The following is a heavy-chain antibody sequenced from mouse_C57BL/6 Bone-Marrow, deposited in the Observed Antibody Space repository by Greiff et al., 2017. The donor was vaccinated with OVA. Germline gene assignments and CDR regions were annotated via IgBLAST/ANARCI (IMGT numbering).Heavy chain of an antibody. V-gene: IGHV1-39*01. CDR1: GYSFTDYY. CDR3: GRRGSDKYYYAMDY. CDR2: INPNYGTT. D-gene: IGHD3-2*02. Sequence: VQLQQSGPELVKPGASVKISCKASGYSFTDYYMNWVKQSNGKSLEWIGVINPNYGTTSYNQQFKSKATLTVDKSSSTAYMQLNSLTSEDSAVYYCGRRGSDKYYYAMDYWGQGTSVTVSS. J-gene: IGHJ4*01.